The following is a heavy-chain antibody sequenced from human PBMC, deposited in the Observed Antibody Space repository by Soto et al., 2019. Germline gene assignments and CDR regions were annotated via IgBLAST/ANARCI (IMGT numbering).Heavy chain of an antibody. Sequence: ETLSLTCTVSGGSISSSSYYWGWIRQPPGKGLEWIGSIYYSGSTYYNPSLKSRVTISVDTSKNQFSLKLSSVTAADTAVYYCAKALGSSTNCFDYWGQGTLVTVSS. V-gene: IGHV4-39*01. CDR1: GGSISSSSYY. CDR3: AKALGSSTNCFDY. J-gene: IGHJ4*02. D-gene: IGHD2-2*01. CDR2: IYYSGST.